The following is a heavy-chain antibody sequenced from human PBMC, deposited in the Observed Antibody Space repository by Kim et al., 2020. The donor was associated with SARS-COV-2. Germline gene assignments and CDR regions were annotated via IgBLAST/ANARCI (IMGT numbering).Heavy chain of an antibody. Sequence: GGSLRLSCAASGFTFDDYTMHWVRQAPGKGLEWVSLISWDGGSTYYADSVKGRFTISRDNSKNSLYLQMNSLRTEDTALYYCAKPRLLGAAAGNPFDYWGQGTLVTVSS. D-gene: IGHD6-13*01. V-gene: IGHV3-43*01. CDR2: ISWDGGST. CDR1: GFTFDDYT. J-gene: IGHJ4*02. CDR3: AKPRLLGAAAGNPFDY.